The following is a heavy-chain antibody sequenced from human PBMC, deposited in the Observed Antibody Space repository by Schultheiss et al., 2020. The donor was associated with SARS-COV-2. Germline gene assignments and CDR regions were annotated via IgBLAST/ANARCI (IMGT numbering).Heavy chain of an antibody. V-gene: IGHV4-39*01. CDR2: IYYSGST. Sequence: SQTLSLTCTFSGGSISSSSYYWGWIRQPPGKGLEWIGSIYYSGSTYYNPSLKSRVTISVDTSKNQFSLKLSSVTAADTAVYYCASKKAAGTSYWGQGTLVTVSS. CDR1: GGSISSSSYY. D-gene: IGHD6-13*01. J-gene: IGHJ4*02. CDR3: ASKKAAGTSY.